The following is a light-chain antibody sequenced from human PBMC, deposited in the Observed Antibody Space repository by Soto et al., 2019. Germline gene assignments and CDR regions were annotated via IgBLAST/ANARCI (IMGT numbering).Light chain of an antibody. V-gene: IGKV3-15*01. CDR1: QSVSTN. Sequence: EIVMTQSPATLSVSPGERATLSCRASQSVSTNFTWYQQQHGQAPRLLIYGASTRATGIPAWCSGSGSGTEFTLTITSLQAEDVAVYYCQQYNDWWTFGQGTKVEIK. CDR2: GAS. CDR3: QQYNDWWT. J-gene: IGKJ1*01.